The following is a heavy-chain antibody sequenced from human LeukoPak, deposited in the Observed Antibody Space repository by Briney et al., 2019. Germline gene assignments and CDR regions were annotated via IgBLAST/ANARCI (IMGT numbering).Heavy chain of an antibody. V-gene: IGHV3-48*04. Sequence: GGSLRLSCAASGFTFSSYSMNWVRQAPGKGLEWVSYISSSSSTIYYADSVKGRFTISRDNAKNSLYLQMNSLRAEDTAVYYCARDYQKDYYDSREPLTGVDYWGQGTLVTVSS. CDR1: GFTFSSYS. CDR3: ARDYQKDYYDSREPLTGVDY. CDR2: ISSSSSTI. D-gene: IGHD3-22*01. J-gene: IGHJ4*02.